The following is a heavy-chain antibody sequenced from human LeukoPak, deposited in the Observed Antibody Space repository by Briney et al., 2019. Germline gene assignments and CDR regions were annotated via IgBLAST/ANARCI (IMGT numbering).Heavy chain of an antibody. CDR3: AKDIYSSSWQSSGYLDY. CDR2: ISYDGSNT. CDR1: GFTFSSYS. V-gene: IGHV3-30*04. D-gene: IGHD6-13*01. J-gene: IGHJ4*02. Sequence: PGGSLRLSCAASGFTFSSYSIHWVRQAPGKGLEWVAVISYDGSNTYYADSVKGRFTISRDNSKNTLYLQMNSLRTEDTAVYYCAKDIYSSSWQSSGYLDYWGQGTLVTVSS.